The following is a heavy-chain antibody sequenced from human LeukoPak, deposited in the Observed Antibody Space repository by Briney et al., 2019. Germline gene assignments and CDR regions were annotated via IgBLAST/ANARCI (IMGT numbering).Heavy chain of an antibody. CDR1: GFTFSNYS. CDR3: ARDCRWELPTSDAFDI. CDR2: ISSSSSTI. D-gene: IGHD1-26*01. J-gene: IGHJ3*02. Sequence: GGPLRLSCAASGFTFSNYSMNWVRQAPGKGLEWVSYISSSSSTIYSADSVRGRFTISRDNAKNSLYLQMNSLRAEDTAVYYCARDCRWELPTSDAFDIWGQGTMVTVSS. V-gene: IGHV3-48*04.